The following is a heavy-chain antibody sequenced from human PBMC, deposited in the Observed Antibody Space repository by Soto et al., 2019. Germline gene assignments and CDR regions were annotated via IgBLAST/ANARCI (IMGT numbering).Heavy chain of an antibody. CDR1: GFTFSSYA. Sequence: PGGSLRLSCAASGFTFSSYAMSWVRQVPGKGLEWVSAISGSGGSTYYADTVKGRFTISRDNAKNTLYLQMNSLRAEDTAVYYCARGSVGANFDYWGQGTLVTVSS. D-gene: IGHD1-26*01. CDR2: ISGSGGST. V-gene: IGHV3-23*01. J-gene: IGHJ4*02. CDR3: ARGSVGANFDY.